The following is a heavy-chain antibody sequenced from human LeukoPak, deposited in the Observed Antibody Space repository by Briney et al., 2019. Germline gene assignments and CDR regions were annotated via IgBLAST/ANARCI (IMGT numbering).Heavy chain of an antibody. Sequence: SETLSLTCTVSGGSISSSSYYWGWIRQPPGKGLEWIGSIYHSGSTYYNPSLKSRVTISVDTSKNQFSLKLSSVTAADTAVYYCARGPSLLYYDFWSGYCYWGQGTLVTVSS. CDR2: IYHSGST. J-gene: IGHJ4*02. CDR3: ARGPSLLYYDFWSGYCY. CDR1: GGSISSSSYY. V-gene: IGHV4-39*07. D-gene: IGHD3-3*01.